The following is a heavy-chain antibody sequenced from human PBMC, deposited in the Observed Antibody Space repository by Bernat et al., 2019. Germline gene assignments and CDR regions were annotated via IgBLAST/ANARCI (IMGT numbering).Heavy chain of an antibody. CDR1: GGSFSDYY. CDR3: ATAGNYSSGLGWSDP. Sequence: QVQLQQWGAGLLKPSETLSLTCAVYGGSFSDYYWNWLRQPPGKGLEWIGEINHSGSANYNPSLKSRVTISVDTSKNQFSLKVSSVTAADSSVYYCATAGNYSSGLGWSDPWGQGTLVTV. J-gene: IGHJ5*02. CDR2: INHSGSA. V-gene: IGHV4-34*01. D-gene: IGHD6-19*01.